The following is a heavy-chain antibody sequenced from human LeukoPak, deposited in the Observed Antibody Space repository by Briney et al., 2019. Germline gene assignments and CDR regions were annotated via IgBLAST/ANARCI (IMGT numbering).Heavy chain of an antibody. J-gene: IGHJ4*02. CDR3: GSSAPRIVGASKGLSD. CDR1: GLTFSTSG. V-gene: IGHV3-21*06. D-gene: IGHD1-26*01. Sequence: GGSLRLSCTTSGLTFSTSGFNWVRQAPGKGLEWVASIGPTGFDRYHADSIKGRFTISRDNANNFLYLQMDSLRAEDTAVYYCGSSAPRIVGASKGLSDWGQGTLVTVSS. CDR2: IGPTGFDR.